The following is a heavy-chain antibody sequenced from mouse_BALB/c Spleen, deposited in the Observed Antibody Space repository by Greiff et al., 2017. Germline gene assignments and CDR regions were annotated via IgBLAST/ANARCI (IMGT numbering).Heavy chain of an antibody. CDR3: ARPNWGYAMDY. D-gene: IGHD4-1*01. J-gene: IGHJ4*01. CDR1: GYSITSDYA. V-gene: IGHV3-2*02. CDR2: ISYSGST. Sequence: EVHLVESGPGLVKPSQSLSLTCTVTGYSITSDYAWNWIRQFPGNKLEWMGYISYSGSTSYNPSLKSRISITRDTSKNQFFLQLNSVTTEDTATYYCARPNWGYAMDYWGQGTSVTVSS.